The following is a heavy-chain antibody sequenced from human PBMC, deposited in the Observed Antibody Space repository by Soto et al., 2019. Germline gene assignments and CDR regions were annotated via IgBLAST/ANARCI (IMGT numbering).Heavy chain of an antibody. CDR1: GYTFTSYG. V-gene: IGHV1-18*01. J-gene: IGHJ6*02. CDR3: ARPRTTVTFYYYGMDV. D-gene: IGHD4-4*01. CDR2: ISAYNGNT. Sequence: QVQLVQSGAEVKKPGASVTVSCTASGYTFTSYGISWVRQAPGQGLEWMGWISAYNGNTNYAQKLQGRVTMTTDTSTSTADMELRSLRSDDTAVYYCARPRTTVTFYYYGMDVWGQGTTVTVSS.